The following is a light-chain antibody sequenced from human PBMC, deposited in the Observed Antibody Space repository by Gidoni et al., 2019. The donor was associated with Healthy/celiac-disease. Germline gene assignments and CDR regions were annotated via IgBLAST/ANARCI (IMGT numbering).Light chain of an antibody. CDR3: NSRDSSGNHLRV. J-gene: IGLJ1*01. CDR2: GKN. V-gene: IGLV3-19*01. CDR1: SLRSYY. Sequence: SSELTQDPAVSVALGQTVRITCQGASLRSYYASWYQQKPGQAPVLVIYGKNNRPSGIPDRFSGSSSGNTASLTLTGAQAEDEADYYCNSRDSSGNHLRVFGTGTKVTVL.